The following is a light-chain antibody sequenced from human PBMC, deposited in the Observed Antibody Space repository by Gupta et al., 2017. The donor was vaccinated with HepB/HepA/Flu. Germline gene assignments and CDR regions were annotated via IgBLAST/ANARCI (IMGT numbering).Light chain of an antibody. Sequence: DIVMTQSPDSLAVSPVERATINCKSSQSVLYSSNNKNYLTWYQQKPGQPPKLLIYWASTRESGVPDRFSGSGSGTDFTLTISSLQAEDVAVYYCQQYYSTPSFGQGTKLEIK. V-gene: IGKV4-1*01. CDR3: QQYYSTPS. CDR2: WAS. CDR1: QSVLYSSNNKNY. J-gene: IGKJ2*03.